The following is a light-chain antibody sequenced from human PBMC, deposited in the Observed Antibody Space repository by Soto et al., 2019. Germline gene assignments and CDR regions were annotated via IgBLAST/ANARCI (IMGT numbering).Light chain of an antibody. CDR3: CSYAGSYTYA. V-gene: IGLV2-11*01. Sequence: QSALAQPRSVSGSPGQSVTISCTGTSSDVGGYNYVSWYQQHPGKAPKLMIYDVSKRPSGVPDRFSGSKSGNTASLTISGLQAEDEADYYCCSYAGSYTYAFGTG. CDR2: DVS. CDR1: SSDVGGYNY. J-gene: IGLJ1*01.